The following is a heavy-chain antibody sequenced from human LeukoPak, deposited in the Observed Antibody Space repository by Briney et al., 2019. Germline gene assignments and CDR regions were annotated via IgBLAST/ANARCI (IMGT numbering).Heavy chain of an antibody. CDR1: GFTFRNYG. D-gene: IGHD5-12*01. CDR2: ISYDGTSL. CDR3: AKEVGPMVRGDY. V-gene: IGHV3-30*18. Sequence: PGGSLRLSCAGSGFTFRNYGFHWVRQAPGKGPEWVAIISYDGTSLYYADSVKGRFTISRDNSKNMLYLQMNSLRPEDTALYYCAKEVGPMVRGDYWGQGTLVTVSS. J-gene: IGHJ4*02.